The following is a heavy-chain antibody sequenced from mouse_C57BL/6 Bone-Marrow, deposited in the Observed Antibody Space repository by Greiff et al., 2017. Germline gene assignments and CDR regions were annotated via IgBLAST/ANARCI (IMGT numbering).Heavy chain of an antibody. V-gene: IGHV1-9*01. CDR1: GYTFTGYW. CDR2: ILPGSGST. CDR3: ARSRAMDY. Sequence: QVQLQQSGAELMKPGASVKLSCKATGYTFTGYWIEWVKQRPGHGLEWIGEILPGSGSTNYNQKFKDKATLTVDKSSSTAYMQLSSLTSEDSAVYYCARSRAMDYWGQGTSVTVSS. J-gene: IGHJ4*01.